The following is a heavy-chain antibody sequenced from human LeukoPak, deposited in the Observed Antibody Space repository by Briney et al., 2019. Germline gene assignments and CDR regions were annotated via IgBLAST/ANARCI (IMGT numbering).Heavy chain of an antibody. D-gene: IGHD3-9*01. CDR1: GGSISSYY. J-gene: IGHJ4*02. V-gene: IGHV4-59*12. CDR3: ARRRRRYYDILTGPTLGPQIDY. Sequence: PSETLSLTCTVSGGSISSYYWSWIRQPPGKGLEWIGYIYFSGSTNYNPSLKSRVTISVDTSKNQFSLKLSSVTAADTAVYYCARRRRRYYDILTGPTLGPQIDYWGQGTLVTVSS. CDR2: IYFSGST.